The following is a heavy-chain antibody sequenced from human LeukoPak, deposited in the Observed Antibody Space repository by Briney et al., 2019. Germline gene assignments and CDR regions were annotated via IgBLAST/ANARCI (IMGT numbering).Heavy chain of an antibody. CDR3: ARVGDSSSSQGNWFDP. D-gene: IGHD6-6*01. CDR2: INYSGST. J-gene: IGHJ5*02. Sequence: SETLSLTCAVYGGSFSGYYWSWIRQPPGQGLEWIGEINYSGSTNYNPSLKSRVTISVDTSKNQFSLKLSSVTAADTAVYYCARVGDSSSSQGNWFDPWGQGTLVTVSS. CDR1: GGSFSGYY. V-gene: IGHV4-34*01.